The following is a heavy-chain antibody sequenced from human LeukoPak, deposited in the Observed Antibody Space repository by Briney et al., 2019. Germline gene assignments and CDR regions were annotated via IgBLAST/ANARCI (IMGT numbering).Heavy chain of an antibody. D-gene: IGHD3-22*01. CDR3: ARLSSGYYYFVH. CDR1: GFTFSRNS. Sequence: GGSLRLCCAASGFTFSRNSMHWVRQVPGKGLVWVSRINSDGSGTSYADSVKGRFTISRDNAKNTLYLQMNSLRAEDTAVYYSARLSSGYYYFVHWGQGTVVTVSS. J-gene: IGHJ4*02. CDR2: INSDGSGT. V-gene: IGHV3-74*01.